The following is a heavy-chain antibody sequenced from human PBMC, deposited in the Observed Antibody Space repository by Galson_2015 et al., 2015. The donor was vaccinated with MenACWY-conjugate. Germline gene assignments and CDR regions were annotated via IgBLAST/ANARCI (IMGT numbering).Heavy chain of an antibody. J-gene: IGHJ4*02. V-gene: IGHV3-66*01. CDR1: GFNVRSNY. Sequence: SLRLSCAASGFNVRSNYMSWVRQAPGKGLEWVPVLYSGGDTYYPDSVKGRFTISRDNSKNTLYLQMNSLTAEDSAVYYCARAPNDFWSGYYPSFYFDYWGQGTLVTVSS. D-gene: IGHD3-3*01. CDR3: ARAPNDFWSGYYPSFYFDY. CDR2: LYSGGDT.